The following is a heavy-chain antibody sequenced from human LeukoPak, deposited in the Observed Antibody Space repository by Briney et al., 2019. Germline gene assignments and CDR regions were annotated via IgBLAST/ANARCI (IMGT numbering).Heavy chain of an antibody. CDR1: GYTFTSYA. D-gene: IGHD6-13*01. CDR3: ARDLYGSSSWYVWFDP. J-gene: IGHJ5*02. CDR2: INAGNGNT. Sequence: ASVKVSCKASGYTFTSYAMHWVRQAPGQRLEWMGWINAGNGNTKYSQKFQGRVTITRDTSASTAYMELSSLRSEDTAVYYCARDLYGSSSWYVWFDPWGQGTLVTVSS. V-gene: IGHV1-3*01.